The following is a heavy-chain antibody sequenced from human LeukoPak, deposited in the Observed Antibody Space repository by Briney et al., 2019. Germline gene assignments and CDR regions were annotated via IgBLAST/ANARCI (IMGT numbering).Heavy chain of an antibody. Sequence: GGSLRLSCAASGFTFSDYTMNWVRQAPGKGLEWVSSISSTSSYIYYADSVKGRFTISRDSSKNTLFLQMNRLRPEDAAVYYCAKAPVTTCRGAFCYPFDYWGLGTLVTVSS. CDR1: GFTFSDYT. D-gene: IGHD2-15*01. J-gene: IGHJ4*02. V-gene: IGHV3-21*04. CDR3: AKAPVTTCRGAFCYPFDY. CDR2: ISSTSSYI.